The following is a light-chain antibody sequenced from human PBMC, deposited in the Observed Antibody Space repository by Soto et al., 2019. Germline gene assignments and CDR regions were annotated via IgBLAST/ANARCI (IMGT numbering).Light chain of an antibody. Sequence: QSVLTQPPSVSEAPRQRVTISCSGSSSNIGNNAVNWYQQLPGKAPKLLIYYDDLLPSGVSDRFSGSKSGTSASLAISGLQSEDEAYYYCAAWYDSLNGWVFGGGTKLTVL. J-gene: IGLJ3*02. CDR3: AAWYDSLNGWV. V-gene: IGLV1-36*01. CDR1: SSNIGNNA. CDR2: YDD.